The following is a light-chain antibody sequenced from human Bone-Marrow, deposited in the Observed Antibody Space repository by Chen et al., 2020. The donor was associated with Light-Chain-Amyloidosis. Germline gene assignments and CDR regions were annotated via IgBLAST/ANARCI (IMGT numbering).Light chain of an antibody. J-gene: IGLJ3*02. V-gene: IGLV2-23*02. CDR1: SSDVGGYNY. Sequence: QSALTQPPSASGSPGQSVTISCTGTSSDVGGYNYVSWYQQHPGKAPKLMIYEVSKRPSGVSNRFSGSKSGNTDSLTISGLQAEDEADYYCCSYAGSSTWVFGGGTKLTVL. CDR3: CSYAGSSTWV. CDR2: EVS.